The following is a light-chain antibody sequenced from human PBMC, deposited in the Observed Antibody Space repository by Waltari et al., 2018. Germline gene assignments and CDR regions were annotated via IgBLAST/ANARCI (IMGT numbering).Light chain of an antibody. CDR3: SSYISSSTLEL. CDR2: DVS. J-gene: IGLJ2*01. V-gene: IGLV2-14*03. CDR1: SSDAGAYHF. Sequence: QSALTQPASVSGSPGQSITIPCTGTSSDAGAYHFVSWYQQHPGKAPKLIIFDVSNRPSGVSNRFSGSKSGNTASLTISGLQAEDEADYYCSSYISSSTLELFGGGTSLTVL.